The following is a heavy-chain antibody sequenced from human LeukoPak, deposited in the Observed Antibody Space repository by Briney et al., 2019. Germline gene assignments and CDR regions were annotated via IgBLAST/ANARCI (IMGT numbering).Heavy chain of an antibody. CDR3: ARTVQLERRWFDP. Sequence: SETLSLACTVSGGSLSSSSYYWGWVRQPPGRGREGIGSIYYSGSTYNNPSLNSRVTISVDTSKNQFSLKLSSVTAADTAVYYCARTVQLERRWFDPWGQGTLVTVSS. J-gene: IGHJ5*02. CDR1: GGSLSSSSYY. CDR2: IYYSGST. V-gene: IGHV4-39*01. D-gene: IGHD1-1*01.